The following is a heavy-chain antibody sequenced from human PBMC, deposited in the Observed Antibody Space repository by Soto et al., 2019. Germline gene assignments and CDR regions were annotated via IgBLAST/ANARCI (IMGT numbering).Heavy chain of an antibody. CDR1: GGSISSYY. V-gene: IGHV4-59*01. CDR3: ARDRGYSSGWPTENWFDP. D-gene: IGHD6-19*01. J-gene: IGHJ5*02. CDR2: IYYSGST. Sequence: SDTLSLTCTASGGSISSYYWSWIRQPPGKGLEWIGYIYYSGSTNYNPSLKSRVTISVDTSKNQFSLKLSSVTAADTAVYYCARDRGYSSGWPTENWFDPWGQGTLVTVSS.